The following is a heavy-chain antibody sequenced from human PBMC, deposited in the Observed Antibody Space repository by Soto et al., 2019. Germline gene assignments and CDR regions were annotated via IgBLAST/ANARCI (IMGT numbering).Heavy chain of an antibody. Sequence: GGSLRPSCAASGFTFSSYAMSWVRQAPGKGLEWVSAISGSGGSTYYADSVKGRFTISRDNSKNTLYLQMNSLRAEDTDVYYCAKFGADCSSTSCYLYYYYGMDVWGQGTTVTVYS. CDR3: AKFGADCSSTSCYLYYYYGMDV. V-gene: IGHV3-23*01. CDR1: GFTFSSYA. J-gene: IGHJ6*02. D-gene: IGHD2-2*01. CDR2: ISGSGGST.